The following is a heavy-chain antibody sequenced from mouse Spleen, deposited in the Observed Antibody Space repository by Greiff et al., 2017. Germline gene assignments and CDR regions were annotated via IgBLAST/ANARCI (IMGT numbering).Heavy chain of an antibody. CDR3: ARCYYGGNAMDY. J-gene: IGHJ4*01. CDR2: IDPSDSYT. V-gene: IGHV1-69*01. D-gene: IGHD1-1*01. CDR1: GYTFTSYW. Sequence: QVQLQQPGAELVMPGASVKLSCKASGYTFTSYWMHWVKQRPGQGLEWIGEIDPSDSYTNYNQKFKGKATLTVDKSSSTAYMQLSSLTSEDSAVYYCARCYYGGNAMDYWGQGTSVTVSS.